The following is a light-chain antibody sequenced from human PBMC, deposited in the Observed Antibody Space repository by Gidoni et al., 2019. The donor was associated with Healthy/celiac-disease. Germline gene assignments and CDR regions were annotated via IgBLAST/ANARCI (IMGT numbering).Light chain of an antibody. CDR3: QQYNSYSGT. Sequence: DIQMTQSPSTLSASVGDRVTITCRASQSSSIWLSWYQQTAGKAPKLLIYDASSLKSGVPSRCRGSGSRTLFTLTSSMLQPDVFATYYWQQYNSYSGTFXXXTKVEIK. CDR1: QSSSIW. CDR2: DAS. V-gene: IGKV1-5*01. J-gene: IGKJ1*01.